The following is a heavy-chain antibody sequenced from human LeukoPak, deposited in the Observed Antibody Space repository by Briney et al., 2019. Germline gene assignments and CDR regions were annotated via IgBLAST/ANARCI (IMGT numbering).Heavy chain of an antibody. CDR2: IIPIFGTA. Sequence: ASVKVSCKASGGTFSSYAISWVRQAPGQGLEWMGGIIPIFGTANYAQKFQGRVTMTRDTSTSTVYMELSSLRSEDTAVYYCARDWPNYYGSGRGWFDPWGQGTLVTVSS. CDR1: GGTFSSYA. V-gene: IGHV1-69*05. J-gene: IGHJ5*02. D-gene: IGHD3-10*01. CDR3: ARDWPNYYGSGRGWFDP.